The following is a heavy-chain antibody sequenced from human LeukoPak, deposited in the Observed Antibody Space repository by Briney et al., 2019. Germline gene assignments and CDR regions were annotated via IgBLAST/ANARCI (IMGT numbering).Heavy chain of an antibody. CDR1: GYSFTSYW. J-gene: IGHJ4*02. D-gene: IGHD2-2*01. V-gene: IGHV5-51*01. Sequence: GESLKISYKGSGYSFTSYWIGWVRQMPGKGLEWMGIIYPGDSDTRYSPSFQGQVTISADKSISTAYLQWSSLKASDTATYYCARLVVPVTYYFDYWGQGTLVTVSS. CDR2: IYPGDSDT. CDR3: ARLVVPVTYYFDY.